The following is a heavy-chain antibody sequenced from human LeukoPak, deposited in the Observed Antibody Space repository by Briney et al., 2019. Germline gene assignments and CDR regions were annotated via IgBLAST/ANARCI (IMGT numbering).Heavy chain of an antibody. Sequence: GSLRLSCAASGFTFIGHNMNWVRQAPGKGLEWISFVSISSGTIYYADSVNGRFRISRHNAKSSLHLEMNSLRAEDTAVYYCARAMSTFGGVRNYFDSWGQGTLVTVSS. J-gene: IGHJ4*02. D-gene: IGHD3-16*01. CDR3: ARAMSTFGGVRNYFDS. CDR2: VSISSGTI. CDR1: GFTFIGHN. V-gene: IGHV3-48*04.